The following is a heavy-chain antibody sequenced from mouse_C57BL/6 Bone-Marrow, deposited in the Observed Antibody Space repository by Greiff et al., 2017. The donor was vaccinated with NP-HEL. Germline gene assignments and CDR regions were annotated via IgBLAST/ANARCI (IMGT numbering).Heavy chain of an antibody. CDR3: ARDLIYYGSSYTFAY. CDR1: GFSLTSYG. D-gene: IGHD1-1*01. V-gene: IGHV2-2*01. Sequence: VQLQQSGPGLVQPSQSLSITCTVSGFSLTSYGVHWVRQSPGKGLEWLGVIWSGGSTDYNAAFISRLSISKDNSKSQVFFKMNSLQADDTAIYYCARDLIYYGSSYTFAYWGQGTLVTVSA. J-gene: IGHJ3*01. CDR2: IWSGGST.